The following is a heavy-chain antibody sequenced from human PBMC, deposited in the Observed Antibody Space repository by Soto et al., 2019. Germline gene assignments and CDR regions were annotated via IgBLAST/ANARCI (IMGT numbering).Heavy chain of an antibody. J-gene: IGHJ4*02. Sequence: QVQLQQWGAGLLKPSETLSLTCAVYGGSFSGYYWSWIRQPPGKGLEWIGEINHSGSTNYNASLKRSVTISVDTSKNQFSLKLSSVTAADTAVYYCARGRYDFWCGYYKGAYSDYWGQGTLVTVS. CDR1: GGSFSGYY. D-gene: IGHD3-3*01. CDR3: ARGRYDFWCGYYKGAYSDY. CDR2: INHSGST. V-gene: IGHV4-34*01.